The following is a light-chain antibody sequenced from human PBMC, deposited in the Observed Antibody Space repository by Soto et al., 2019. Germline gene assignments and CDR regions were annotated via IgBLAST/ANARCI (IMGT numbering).Light chain of an antibody. CDR1: SSNIGNNA. J-gene: IGLJ3*02. V-gene: IGLV1-36*01. Sequence: QSVLTQPPSVSEAPRQRVTISCSGSSSNIGNNAVNWYQQLPGKAPKLLIYYDDLLPSGVSDRFSGSKSGTSASLAISGLQSEDEANYYCAAWDDSLKGRMFGGGTKVTVL. CDR3: AAWDDSLKGRM. CDR2: YDD.